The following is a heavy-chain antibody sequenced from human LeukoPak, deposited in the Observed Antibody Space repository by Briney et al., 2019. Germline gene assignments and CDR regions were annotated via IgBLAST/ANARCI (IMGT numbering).Heavy chain of an antibody. CDR2: IIPILGIA. J-gene: IGHJ4*02. V-gene: IGHV1-69*04. CDR3: ARVEDNSGYSYYFDY. Sequence: SVKVSCKASGGTFSSYAISWVRQAPGQGLEWMGRIIPILGIANYAQKFQGRVTITADKSTSTAYMELSSLRSEDTAVYYCARVEDNSGYSYYFDYWGQGTLVTVSS. CDR1: GGTFSSYA. D-gene: IGHD3-22*01.